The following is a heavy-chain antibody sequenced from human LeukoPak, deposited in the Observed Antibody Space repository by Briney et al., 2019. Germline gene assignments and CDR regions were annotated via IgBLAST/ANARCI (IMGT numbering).Heavy chain of an antibody. V-gene: IGHV3-21*01. CDR1: GFTFSSYS. D-gene: IGHD5-18*01. CDR2: ISSSSSYI. CDR3: ARRGYSYGALDY. J-gene: IGHJ4*02. Sequence: GGSLRLSCAASGFTFSSYSMNWVRQAPGKGLEWVSSISSSSSYIYYADSVKGRFTISRDNAKNPLYLQMNSLRAEDTAVCYCARRGYSYGALDYWGQGTLVTVSS.